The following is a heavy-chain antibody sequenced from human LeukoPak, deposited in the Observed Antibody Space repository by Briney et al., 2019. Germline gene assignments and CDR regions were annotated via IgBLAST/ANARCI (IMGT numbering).Heavy chain of an antibody. D-gene: IGHD2-2*01. CDR1: GFTFDDYA. Sequence: GGSLRLSCAASGFTFDDYAMHWVRQAPGKGLEWVSGISWNSGNIGYADSVKGRFTISRDNAKNSLYLQMNSLRAEDTALYYCAKDYCSSTSCYLDHWGQGTLVTVSS. J-gene: IGHJ4*02. CDR3: AKDYCSSTSCYLDH. CDR2: ISWNSGNI. V-gene: IGHV3-9*01.